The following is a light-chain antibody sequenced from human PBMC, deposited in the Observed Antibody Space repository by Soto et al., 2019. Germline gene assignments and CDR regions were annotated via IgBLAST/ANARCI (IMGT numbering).Light chain of an antibody. V-gene: IGLV2-14*03. CDR3: SSYTSSSTEV. J-gene: IGLJ1*01. CDR2: DVS. CDR1: SSDVGGYNY. Sequence: SALTQPASVSGSPGQSITISCTGTSSDVGGYNYVSWYQHHPGKAPKLMIYDVSNRPSGVSNRFSGSKSGDTASLTISGLQAEDEADYYCSSYTSSSTEVFGTGTKLTVL.